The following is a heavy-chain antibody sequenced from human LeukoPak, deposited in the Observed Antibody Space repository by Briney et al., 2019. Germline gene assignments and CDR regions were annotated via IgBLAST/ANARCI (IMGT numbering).Heavy chain of an antibody. CDR2: ISAYNGNT. Sequence: GASVKVSCKASGYTFTSYGISWLRPAPGQGLEWMGWISAYNGNTNYAQKLQGRVTMTTDTSTSTAYMELRSLRSDDTAVYYCARGVTMVRGVIIPSDYWGQGTLVTVSS. V-gene: IGHV1-18*01. CDR1: GYTFTSYG. D-gene: IGHD3-10*01. J-gene: IGHJ4*02. CDR3: ARGVTMVRGVIIPSDY.